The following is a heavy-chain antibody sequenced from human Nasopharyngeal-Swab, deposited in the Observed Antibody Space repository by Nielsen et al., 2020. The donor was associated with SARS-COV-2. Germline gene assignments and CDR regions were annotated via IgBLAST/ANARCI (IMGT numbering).Heavy chain of an antibody. D-gene: IGHD6-19*01. CDR2: IIPIFGTA. CDR1: GGTFSSYA. V-gene: IGHV1-69*13. Sequence: SVKVSCKASGGTFSSYAISWVRQAPGQGLEWMGGIIPIFGTANYAQKFQGRVTITADESTSTAYVELSSLRSEDTAVYYCAREGAAVAGDWYFDLWGRGTLVTVSS. CDR3: AREGAAVAGDWYFDL. J-gene: IGHJ2*01.